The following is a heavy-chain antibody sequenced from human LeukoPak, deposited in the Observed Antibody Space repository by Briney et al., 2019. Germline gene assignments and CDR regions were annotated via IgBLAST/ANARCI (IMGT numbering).Heavy chain of an antibody. V-gene: IGHV3-23*01. D-gene: IGHD3-9*01. Sequence: GGSLRLSCAASGFTFSAYGMSWVRQAPGQGLEWVSGISANGSITFYARSVRGRSTISRDNSKNTLYLQMNSLRAEDTAVYYCAKDLDYDILTGSDYWGQGTLVTVSS. CDR2: ISANGSIT. J-gene: IGHJ4*02. CDR1: GFTFSAYG. CDR3: AKDLDYDILTGSDY.